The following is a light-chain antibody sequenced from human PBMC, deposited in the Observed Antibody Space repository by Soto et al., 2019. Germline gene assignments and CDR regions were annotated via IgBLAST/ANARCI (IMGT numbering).Light chain of an antibody. CDR1: QDISNY. CDR3: QQYDNLPTLT. V-gene: IGKV1-33*01. J-gene: IGKJ3*01. Sequence: DIQMTQSPSSLSASVGDRVTITCQASQDISNYLNWYQQKPGKAPKLLIYDASNLETGVPSRFSGSGSGTDFTFTISSLQPEEIATYYCQQYDNLPTLTFGPGTKVDIK. CDR2: DAS.